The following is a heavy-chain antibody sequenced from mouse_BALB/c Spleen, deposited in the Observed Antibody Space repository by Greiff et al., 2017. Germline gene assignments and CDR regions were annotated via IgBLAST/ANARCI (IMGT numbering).Heavy chain of an antibody. CDR1: GYTFTDYA. V-gene: IGHV1S137*01. CDR3: ARAGDGYDGFAY. CDR2: ISTYYGDA. Sequence: VKLMESGAELVRPGVSVKISCKGSGYTFTDYAMHWVKQSHAKSLEWIGVISTYYGDASYNQKFKGKATMTVDKSSSTAYMELARLTSEDSAIYYCARAGDGYDGFAYWGQGTLVTVSA. D-gene: IGHD2-2*01. J-gene: IGHJ3*01.